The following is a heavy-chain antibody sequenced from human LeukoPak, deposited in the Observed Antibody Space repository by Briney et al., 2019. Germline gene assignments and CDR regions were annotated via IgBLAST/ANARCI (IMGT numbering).Heavy chain of an antibody. V-gene: IGHV1-2*02. Sequence: ASVKVSCKASGYTFSGYYIHWVRQAPGQGLDWMGWINPNSGGTNYAQKFQGRVTMTRDTSISTAYMELSRLRSDDTAVYYCAREIHGDYVLDYWGQGTLVTVSS. J-gene: IGHJ4*02. D-gene: IGHD4-17*01. CDR1: GYTFSGYY. CDR3: AREIHGDYVLDY. CDR2: INPNSGGT.